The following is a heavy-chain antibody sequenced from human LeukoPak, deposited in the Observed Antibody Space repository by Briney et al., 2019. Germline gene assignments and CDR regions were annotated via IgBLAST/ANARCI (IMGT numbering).Heavy chain of an antibody. Sequence: GGSLRLSCAASGFTFSSNYMNWVRQAPGKGLEWVSVIYSGGSTYYADSVMGRFTISSDNSKNTLYLQMNSLRPEDTAVYYCAKDVGDSYGHRDQDWFDPWGQGTLVTVSS. CDR3: AKDVGDSYGHRDQDWFDP. D-gene: IGHD5-18*01. J-gene: IGHJ5*02. V-gene: IGHV3-53*01. CDR2: IYSGGST. CDR1: GFTFSSNY.